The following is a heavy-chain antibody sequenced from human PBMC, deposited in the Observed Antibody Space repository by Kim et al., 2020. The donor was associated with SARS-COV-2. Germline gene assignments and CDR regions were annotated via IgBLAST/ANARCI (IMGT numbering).Heavy chain of an antibody. J-gene: IGHJ4*02. D-gene: IGHD2-21*01. CDR1: GFTFSNYS. CDR3: ARDYSGPSTGYEDF. V-gene: IGHV3-23*01. CDR2: INGAGGSA. Sequence: GGSLRLSCAASGFTFSNYSMTWVRQAPGKGLEWVAGINGAGGSAHYVDSVKGRFTISRDDSENTIYLQMNSLRAEDTAIYYCARDYSGPSTGYEDFWGQGTLVTVSS.